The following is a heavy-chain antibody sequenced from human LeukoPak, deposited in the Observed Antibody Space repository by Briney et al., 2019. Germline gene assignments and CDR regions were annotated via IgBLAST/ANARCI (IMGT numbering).Heavy chain of an antibody. CDR3: ARDFKAPATVGDYGDY. V-gene: IGHV3-23*01. CDR2: IRGSGDMT. J-gene: IGHJ4*02. Sequence: GGSLRLSCATSGFTFSNYAMSWVRQAPGKGLEWVSAIRGSGDMTYYADSVKGRFTVARDNSKTTLYLQMNSLRAEDTAVYYCARDFKAPATVGDYGDYWDQGTLVTVSS. D-gene: IGHD4-23*01. CDR1: GFTFSNYA.